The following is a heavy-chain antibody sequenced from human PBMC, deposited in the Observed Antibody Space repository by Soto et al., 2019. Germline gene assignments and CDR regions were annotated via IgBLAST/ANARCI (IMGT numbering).Heavy chain of an antibody. J-gene: IGHJ4*02. CDR2: IYYSGST. Sequence: QVQLQESGPGLVKPSETLSLTCTVSGGSISSYYWSWIRQPPGKGLEWIGYIYYSGSTNYNPSLKSRVTISVDTPKNQFSLKLSSVTAADTAVYYCARHYDILTGYYIPYYFDYWGQGTLVTVSS. CDR1: GGSISSYY. CDR3: ARHYDILTGYYIPYYFDY. D-gene: IGHD3-9*01. V-gene: IGHV4-59*08.